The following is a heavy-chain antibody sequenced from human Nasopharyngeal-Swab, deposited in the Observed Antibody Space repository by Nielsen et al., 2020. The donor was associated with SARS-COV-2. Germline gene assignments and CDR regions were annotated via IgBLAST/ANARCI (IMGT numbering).Heavy chain of an antibody. CDR1: GYIFSSYG. Sequence: ASVKVSCKASGYIFSSYGTTWVRQAPGQGLEWMGWISTYNGDTNYAQELQDRVTMTTDTSTSTVYMELRSLRSDDTAVYYCARGHSRGVSPAAPWDYYYYMDVWGGGTTVTVSS. J-gene: IGHJ6*03. V-gene: IGHV1-18*01. CDR3: ARGHSRGVSPAAPWDYYYYMDV. CDR2: ISTYNGDT. D-gene: IGHD2-2*01.